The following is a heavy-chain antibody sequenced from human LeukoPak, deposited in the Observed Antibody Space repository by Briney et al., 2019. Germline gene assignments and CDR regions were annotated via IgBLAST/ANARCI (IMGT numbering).Heavy chain of an antibody. D-gene: IGHD6-13*01. CDR1: GYTFTSYA. CDR2: INTNTGNP. Sequence: ASVKVSCKASGYTFTSYAMNWVRQALGQGLEWMGWINTNTGNPTYAQGFTGRFVFSLDTSVSTAYLQISSLKAEDTAVYYCARDLDQQLVSRGRGYWGQGTLVTVSS. V-gene: IGHV7-4-1*02. J-gene: IGHJ4*02. CDR3: ARDLDQQLVSRGRGY.